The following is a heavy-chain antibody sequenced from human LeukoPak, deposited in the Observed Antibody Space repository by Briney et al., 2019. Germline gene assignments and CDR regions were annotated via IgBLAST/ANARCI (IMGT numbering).Heavy chain of an antibody. V-gene: IGHV3-23*01. J-gene: IGHJ6*02. D-gene: IGHD6-6*01. CDR1: GFTFSSYA. Sequence: GGSLRLSCAASGFTFSSYAMSWVRQAPGKGLEWVSVVAGSGGNTYYADSVKGRFTISRDNSVSTLSLQMNSLRAEDTAVYYCAKEYSGSRDYFYGMDVRGQGTTVTVSS. CDR3: AKEYSGSRDYFYGMDV. CDR2: VAGSGGNT.